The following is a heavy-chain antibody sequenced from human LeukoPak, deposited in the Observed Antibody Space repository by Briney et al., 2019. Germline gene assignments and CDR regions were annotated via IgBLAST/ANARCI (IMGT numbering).Heavy chain of an antibody. D-gene: IGHD3-22*01. V-gene: IGHV3-23*01. CDR1: GFTFSSYA. J-gene: IGHJ4*02. CDR3: SKVGYYYDSSGYIYFDY. Sequence: PGGSLRLSCAASGFTFSSYAMSWVRQAPGKGLEWVSAISGSGGSTYYADSLKGRFTISRDNSKNTLYLQMNSLRAEDTAVYYLSKVGYYYDSSGYIYFDYWGQGTLVTVSS. CDR2: ISGSGGST.